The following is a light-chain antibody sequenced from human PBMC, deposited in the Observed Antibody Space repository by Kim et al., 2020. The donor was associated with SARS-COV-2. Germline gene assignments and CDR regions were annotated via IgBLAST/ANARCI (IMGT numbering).Light chain of an antibody. J-gene: IGLJ3*02. CDR3: NSRDSSGNHVL. V-gene: IGLV3-19*01. Sequence: SCHAGTTTCQGDSLRGYYESCFRQKSEPAPLLVIYGDNNRPSGIPDRLSGSGSGNTASLTITGAQAEDEADYYCNSRDSSGNHVLFGGGTKLTVL. CDR1: SLRGYY. CDR2: GDN.